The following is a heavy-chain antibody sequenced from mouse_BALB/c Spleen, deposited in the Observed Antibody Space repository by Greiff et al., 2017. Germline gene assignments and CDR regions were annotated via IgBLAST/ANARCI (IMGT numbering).Heavy chain of an antibody. CDR1: GYAFSSYW. Sequence: QVQLQQSGAELVRPGSSVKLSCKASGYAFSSYWMNWVKQRPGQGLEWIGQIYPGDGDTNYNGKFKGKATLTADKSSSTAYMQLSSLTSEDSAVYFCARDPHYYAMDYWGQGTSVTVSS. CDR3: ARDPHYYAMDY. CDR2: IYPGDGDT. J-gene: IGHJ4*01. V-gene: IGHV1-80*01.